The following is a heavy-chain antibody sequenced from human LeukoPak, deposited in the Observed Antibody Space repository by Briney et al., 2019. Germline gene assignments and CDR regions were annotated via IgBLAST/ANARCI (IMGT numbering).Heavy chain of an antibody. CDR3: ARGGYSYTY. D-gene: IGHD5-18*01. CDR1: GGSISTYY. J-gene: IGHJ4*02. V-gene: IGHV4-4*07. CDR2: IYSSGST. Sequence: SETLSLTCTVSGGSISTYYWSWVRQPAGKELEWIGRIYSSGSTNYNPSLKSRVTMSVDTSKNQFSLRLSSVTAADTAVYYCARGGYSYTYWGQGTLVTVSS.